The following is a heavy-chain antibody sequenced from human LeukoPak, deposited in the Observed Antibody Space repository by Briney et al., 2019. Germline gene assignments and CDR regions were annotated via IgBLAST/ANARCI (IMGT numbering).Heavy chain of an antibody. CDR2: IYTSGST. D-gene: IGHD2-2*01. CDR3: ARGGPGNFDY. V-gene: IGHV4-4*07. J-gene: IGHJ4*02. CDR1: GGAISSFY. Sequence: PSETLSLTCTVSGGAISSFYWSWIRQPARQGLEWIGRIYTSGSTNYNPSLKSRVTMSVDTSKNQFSLKVRSVTAADTDVYYCARGGPGNFDYWGQGTLVTVSS.